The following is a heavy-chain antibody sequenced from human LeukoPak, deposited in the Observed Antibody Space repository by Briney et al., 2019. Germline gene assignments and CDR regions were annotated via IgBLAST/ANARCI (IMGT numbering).Heavy chain of an antibody. CDR2: IIPIFGTA. V-gene: IGHV1-69*13. D-gene: IGHD5-24*01. Sequence: SVKVSCKASGGTFSSYAISWVRQAPGQGLEWMGGIIPIFGTANYAQKFQGRVTITADESTSTAYMEVSSLRSEDTAVYYCARVPLTRHGYNYDYYYYGMDVWGQGTTVTVSS. CDR3: ARVPLTRHGYNYDYYYYGMDV. CDR1: GGTFSSYA. J-gene: IGHJ6*02.